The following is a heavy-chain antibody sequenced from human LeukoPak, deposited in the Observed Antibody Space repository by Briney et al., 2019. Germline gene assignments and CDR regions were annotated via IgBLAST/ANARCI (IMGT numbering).Heavy chain of an antibody. CDR3: ARAWAGSESY. J-gene: IGHJ4*02. CDR2: INQDGSKI. V-gene: IGHV3-7*04. Sequence: GGSLRLSCAASGFTLSNYWMAWVRQAPGKGLEWVANINQDGSKIYYADSMTGRFTISRDTAKNSLYLQMNSLRVEDTAVYYCARAWAGSESYWGQGTLVTVSS. D-gene: IGHD6-19*01. CDR1: GFTLSNYW.